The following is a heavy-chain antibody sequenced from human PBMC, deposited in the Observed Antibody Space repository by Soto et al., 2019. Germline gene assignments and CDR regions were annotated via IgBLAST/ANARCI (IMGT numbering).Heavy chain of an antibody. CDR1: GYTFTGYY. CDR2: IIPNNGGT. Sequence: QVQVVQSGAEVKKPGASVKVSCKASGYTFTGYYMHWVRQAPGQGLEWMGWIIPNNGGTKYAQKFPDRVTMTRDTSIITAYMELSRLRSDDTAVYYCARGTFDSSGDYFAGWFGPWGQGTLVTVSS. CDR3: ARGTFDSSGDYFAGWFGP. D-gene: IGHD3-22*01. V-gene: IGHV1-2*02. J-gene: IGHJ5*02.